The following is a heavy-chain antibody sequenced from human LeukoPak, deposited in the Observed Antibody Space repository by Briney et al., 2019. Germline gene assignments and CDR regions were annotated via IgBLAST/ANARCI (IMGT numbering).Heavy chain of an antibody. CDR1: GYTFTGYY. V-gene: IGHV1-2*02. CDR2: INPNSGGT. D-gene: IGHD2-2*01. Sequence: ASVKVSCKASGYTFTGYYMHWVRQAPGQGLEWMGWINPNSGGTNYAQKFQGRVTMTRDTSISTAYMELSRLRSDDTAVYYCARVYCSSTSCPWGFDPWGQGTLATVSS. J-gene: IGHJ5*02. CDR3: ARVYCSSTSCPWGFDP.